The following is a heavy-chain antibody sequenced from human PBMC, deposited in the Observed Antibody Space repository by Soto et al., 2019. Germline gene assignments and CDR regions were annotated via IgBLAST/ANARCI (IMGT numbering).Heavy chain of an antibody. CDR3: ANPPRY. V-gene: IGHV1-69*02. Sequence: QVQLVQSGAEVKKPGSSVKVSCKASGGTFSSYTVSWVRQAPGQGLEWMGRIIPILGIANYAQKFQGRVTITADKSTGTAYRGLGSLRFEDTAVYYCANPPRYGGQGTLVTVSS. CDR1: GGTFSSYT. J-gene: IGHJ4*02. CDR2: IIPILGIA.